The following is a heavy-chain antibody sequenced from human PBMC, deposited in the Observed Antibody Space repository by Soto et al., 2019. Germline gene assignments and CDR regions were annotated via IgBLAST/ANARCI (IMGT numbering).Heavy chain of an antibody. CDR1: GSRFSNYV. J-gene: IGHJ4*02. Sequence: QVQLVQSGAEVKTPGSSLKVSCKVSGSRFSNYVISWVRQAPGHGLEWSGRIIPIFNSIKYAQSFQGRVTITADKSTSTASLELSSLRSDDTAVYYCAREGRGKKAGYNGLVSLGYWGQGTLVTVSS. CDR3: AREGRGKKAGYNGLVSLGY. V-gene: IGHV1-69*06. CDR2: IIPIFNSI. D-gene: IGHD2-2*02.